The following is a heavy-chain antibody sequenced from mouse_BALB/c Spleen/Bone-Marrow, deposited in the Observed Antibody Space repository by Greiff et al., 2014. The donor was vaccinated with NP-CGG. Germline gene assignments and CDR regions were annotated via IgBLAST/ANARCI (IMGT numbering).Heavy chain of an antibody. J-gene: IGHJ1*01. V-gene: IGHV14-3*02. CDR3: ARWGKLGRGYFDV. D-gene: IGHD4-1*01. CDR1: GFNIKDTY. Sequence: VHVKQSGAELVKPGASVKLSCTASGFNIKDTYMHWVKQRPGQGLEWIGRIDPANGNTKYDPKFQGKATITADTSSNTAYLQLSSLTSEDTAVYYCARWGKLGRGYFDVWGAGTTVTVSS. CDR2: IDPANGNT.